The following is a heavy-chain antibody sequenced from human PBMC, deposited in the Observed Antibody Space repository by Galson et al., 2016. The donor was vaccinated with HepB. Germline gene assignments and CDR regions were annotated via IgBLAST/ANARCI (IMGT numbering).Heavy chain of an antibody. Sequence: SLRLSCAVSGITVSPNYMSWVRQAPGKGLEWVSVIYSGGDTNYADSVKGRFTISRDNSKNTLYVQKNSLKADDTAVYYCHGYGYWGHGTLVTVSS. D-gene: IGHD5-18*01. J-gene: IGHJ4*01. CDR1: GITVSPNY. CDR3: HGYGY. V-gene: IGHV3-66*02. CDR2: IYSGGDT.